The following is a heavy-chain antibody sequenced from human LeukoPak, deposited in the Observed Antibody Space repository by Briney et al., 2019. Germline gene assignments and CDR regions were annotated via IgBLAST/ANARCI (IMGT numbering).Heavy chain of an antibody. J-gene: IGHJ4*02. CDR3: ARAYPSSSTD. D-gene: IGHD2-2*01. CDR1: GGSISSGGYY. V-gene: IGHV4-31*03. Sequence: SQTLSLTCTVSGGSISSGGYYWSWIRQYPGKGLEWIGFISYTGSTHHNPSLKSRVTISQDTSQNQFSLKLSSVTAADTAVYYCARAYPSSSTDWGQGMLVTVSS. CDR2: ISYTGST.